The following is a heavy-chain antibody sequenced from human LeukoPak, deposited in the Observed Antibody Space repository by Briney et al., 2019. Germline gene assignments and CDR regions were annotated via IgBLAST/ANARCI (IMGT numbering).Heavy chain of an antibody. Sequence: GGSLRLSCAASGFTFSNYGMHWVRQAPGKGLEWVAVISYDGSNKYYADSVKGRFTISRDNSKNTLYLQMNSLRAEDTAVYYCAKKMSRPENYFDYWGQGTLVTVSS. CDR2: ISYDGSNK. V-gene: IGHV3-30*18. J-gene: IGHJ4*02. D-gene: IGHD2-2*01. CDR3: AKKMSRPENYFDY. CDR1: GFTFSNYG.